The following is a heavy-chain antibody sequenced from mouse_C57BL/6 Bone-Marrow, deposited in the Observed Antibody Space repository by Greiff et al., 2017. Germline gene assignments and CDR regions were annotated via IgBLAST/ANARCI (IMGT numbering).Heavy chain of an antibody. Sequence: VQLLESDAELVKPGASVKISCKVSGYTFTDHTIHWMKQRPEQGLEWIGHIYPRDGSTKYNEKFKGKDRLTADKSSSTAYMQLNSLTSEDSAVYFWARWAPYYYGSCSAWFAYWGQGTLVTVSA. CDR3: ARWAPYYYGSCSAWFAY. J-gene: IGHJ3*01. CDR1: GYTFTDHT. CDR2: IYPRDGST. D-gene: IGHD1-1*01. V-gene: IGHV1-78*01.